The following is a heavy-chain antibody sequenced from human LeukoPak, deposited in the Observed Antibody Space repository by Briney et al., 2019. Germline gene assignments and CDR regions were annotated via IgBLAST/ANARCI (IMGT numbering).Heavy chain of an antibody. CDR2: ISSNGGST. Sequence: PGGSLRLSCSASGFTFSSYAMHWVRQAPGKGLEYVSAISSNGGSTYYADSVKGRFTISGDNSKNTLYLQMSSLRAEDTAVYYCVTVGATYYFDYWGQGTLVTVSS. J-gene: IGHJ4*02. D-gene: IGHD1-26*01. CDR3: VTVGATYYFDY. V-gene: IGHV3-64D*06. CDR1: GFTFSSYA.